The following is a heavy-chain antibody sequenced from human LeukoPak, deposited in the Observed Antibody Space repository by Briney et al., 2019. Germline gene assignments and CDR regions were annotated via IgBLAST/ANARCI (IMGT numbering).Heavy chain of an antibody. J-gene: IGHJ3*02. D-gene: IGHD3-9*01. Sequence: SQTLSLTCTVSGGSISSGSYYWSWIRQPAGKGLEWIGRIYTSGSTNYNPSLKSRVTISVDTSKNQFSLKLSSVTAADTAVYYCARDLPGMLRYFDWLLPVDAFDIWGQGTMVTVSS. CDR2: IYTSGST. CDR1: GGSISSGSYY. V-gene: IGHV4-61*02. CDR3: ARDLPGMLRYFDWLLPVDAFDI.